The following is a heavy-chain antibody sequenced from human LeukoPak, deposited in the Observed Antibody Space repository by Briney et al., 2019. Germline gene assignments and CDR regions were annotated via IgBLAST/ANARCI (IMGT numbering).Heavy chain of an antibody. Sequence: GGSLTLSCTASGFIFTNYWMNWVRQSPGKGLEWVANIKQDGSEKYYVDSVKGRFTISRDNSKNTLYLQMNSLRAEDTAVYYCAKAGRYGSGTQSAFDIWGQGTMVTVSS. CDR2: IKQDGSEK. CDR1: GFIFTNYW. D-gene: IGHD3-10*01. V-gene: IGHV3-7*03. J-gene: IGHJ3*02. CDR3: AKAGRYGSGTQSAFDI.